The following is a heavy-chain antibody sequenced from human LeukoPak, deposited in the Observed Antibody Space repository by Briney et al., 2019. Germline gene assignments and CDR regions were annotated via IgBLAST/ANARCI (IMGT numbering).Heavy chain of an antibody. J-gene: IGHJ4*02. CDR3: ANSYTRIFFFDY. Sequence: PSETLSLTCAAYGGPFSDYYWSWIRQPPGRGLEWIGEINHSGSTSYNPSLKSRVTISVDTSKNQFSLKLSSVTAADTAVYYCANSYTRIFFFDYWGQGTLVTVSS. V-gene: IGHV4-34*01. CDR2: INHSGST. CDR1: GGPFSDYY. D-gene: IGHD5-18*01.